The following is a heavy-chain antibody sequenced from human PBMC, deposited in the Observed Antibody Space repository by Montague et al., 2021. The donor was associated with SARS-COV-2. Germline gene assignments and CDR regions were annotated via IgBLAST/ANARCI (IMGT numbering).Heavy chain of an antibody. J-gene: IGHJ6*02. CDR1: GFTFSTYG. CDR2: IHGRGDGT. CDR3: AREYSAPRWFGEYNRYGMDV. D-gene: IGHD3-10*01. Sequence: SLRLSCAASGFTFSTYGMYWVRQPPGKGLEWVSEIHGRGDGTYYADSVKGRFTISRDNSKNTLYLQMNSLRAEDTAVYYCAREYSAPRWFGEYNRYGMDVWGQGTTVTVSS. V-gene: IGHV3-23*01.